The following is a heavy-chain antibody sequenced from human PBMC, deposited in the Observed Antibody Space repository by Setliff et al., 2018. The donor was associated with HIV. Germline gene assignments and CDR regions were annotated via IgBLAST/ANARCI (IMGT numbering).Heavy chain of an antibody. CDR1: GGTFSNYA. CDR2: IIPIFGST. J-gene: IGHJ4*02. CDR3: ARSDYVWGSYPDKLDY. V-gene: IGHV1-69*13. D-gene: IGHD3-16*01. Sequence: SVKVSCKASGGTFSNYAFSWVRQAPGQGLEWMGGIIPIFGSTKYAQKFQGRVTITADESTSTADMELSSLRSEDTAVYYCARSDYVWGSYPDKLDYWGQGTLVTVSS.